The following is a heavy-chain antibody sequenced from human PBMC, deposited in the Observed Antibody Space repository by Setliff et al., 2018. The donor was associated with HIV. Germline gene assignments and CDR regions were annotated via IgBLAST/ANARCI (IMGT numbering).Heavy chain of an antibody. CDR2: IYHDGTT. Sequence: ETLSLTCSVSGGSINTSSYYWAWVRQPPGNELEWIGSIYHDGTTHYRSSLRSRAAISIDTSKSQISLKVRSVTAADTAVYFCAGHPVTSGWLSLNWFDPWGQGILVTVSS. CDR1: GGSINTSSYY. CDR3: AGHPVTSGWLSLNWFDP. J-gene: IGHJ5*01. D-gene: IGHD6-19*01. V-gene: IGHV4-39*07.